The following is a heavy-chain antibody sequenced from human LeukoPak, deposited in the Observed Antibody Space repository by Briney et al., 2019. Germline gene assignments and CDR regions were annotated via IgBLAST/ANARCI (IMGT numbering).Heavy chain of an antibody. CDR2: IYYSGST. D-gene: IGHD3-22*01. CDR3: ARVPGSHSSGYYHYYFDY. V-gene: IGHV4-39*07. J-gene: IGHJ4*02. CDR1: GGSISSSSYY. Sequence: SETLSLTCTVSGGSISSSSYYWGWIRQPPGKGLEWIGSIYYSGSTYYNPSLKIRVTISVDTSKNQFSLKLSSVTAADTAVYYCARVPGSHSSGYYHYYFDYWGQGTLVTVSS.